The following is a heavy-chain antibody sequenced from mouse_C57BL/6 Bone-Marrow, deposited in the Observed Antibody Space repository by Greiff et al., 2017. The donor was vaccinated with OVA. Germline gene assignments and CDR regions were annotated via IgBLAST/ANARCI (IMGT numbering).Heavy chain of an antibody. CDR3: ARADYYGSSYDAMDY. D-gene: IGHD1-1*01. J-gene: IGHJ4*01. CDR2: IYPGSGNT. Sequence: QVQLQQSGAELVRPGASVKLSCKASGYTFTDYYINWVKQRPGQGLEWIARIYPGSGNTYYNEKFKGKATLTAEKSSSTAYMQLSSLTSEDSAVYFCARADYYGSSYDAMDYWGQGTLVTVSS. V-gene: IGHV1-76*01. CDR1: GYTFTDYY.